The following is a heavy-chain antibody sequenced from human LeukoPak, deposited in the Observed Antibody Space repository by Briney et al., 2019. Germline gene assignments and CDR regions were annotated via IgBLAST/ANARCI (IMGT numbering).Heavy chain of an antibody. CDR3: AKADSAVAGFDYYYYIDV. CDR2: ISKDGSNK. D-gene: IGHD6-19*01. CDR1: GFTFSSYG. Sequence: GRSLRLSCAASGFTFSSYGMYWVRQAPGKGLEWVAVISKDGSNKYYSDSVKGRFTISRDNSKNTLYLQMNSLRAEDTAVYYCAKADSAVAGFDYYYYIDVWGKGTTVTVSS. V-gene: IGHV3-30*18. J-gene: IGHJ6*03.